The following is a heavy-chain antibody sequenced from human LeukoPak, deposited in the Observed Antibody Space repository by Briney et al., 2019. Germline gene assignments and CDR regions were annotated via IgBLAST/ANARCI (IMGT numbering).Heavy chain of an antibody. Sequence: SETLSLTCAVYGGSFSGYYWSWIRQPPGKGLEWIGEINHSGSTNYNPSLKSRVTISVDTSKNQFSLKLSSVTAADTAVYYCARMHYYDSSVYPSEGWGQGTLVTVSS. CDR2: INHSGST. D-gene: IGHD3-22*01. J-gene: IGHJ4*02. V-gene: IGHV4-34*01. CDR1: GGSFSGYY. CDR3: ARMHYYDSSVYPSEG.